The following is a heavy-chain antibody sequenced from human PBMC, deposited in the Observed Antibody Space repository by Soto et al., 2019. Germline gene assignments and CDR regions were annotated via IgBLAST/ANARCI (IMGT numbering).Heavy chain of an antibody. CDR3: ARVFSSGSGWMYYFDF. V-gene: IGHV4-4*02. D-gene: IGHD6-25*01. CDR2: IYYTGAT. CDR1: TGSISSGNW. J-gene: IGHJ4*02. Sequence: QVQLRESGPGLVEASGTLSLTCEVSTGSISSGNWWSWVRQPPGKGLVWIGEIYYTGATNYNPSLKSLITMTIDKYKSHFSLSLRSATAADTAVYYCARVFSSGSGWMYYFDFWGQGTLVSVSS.